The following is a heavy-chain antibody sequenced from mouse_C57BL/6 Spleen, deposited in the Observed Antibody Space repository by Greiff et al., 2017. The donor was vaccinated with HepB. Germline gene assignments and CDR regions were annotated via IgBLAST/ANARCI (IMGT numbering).Heavy chain of an antibody. J-gene: IGHJ4*01. CDR2: ISSGSSTI. CDR3: ARGSGSMNYAMDY. Sequence: EVKLVESGGGLVKPGGSLKLSCAASGFTFSDYGMHWVRQAPEKGLEWVAYISSGSSTIYYADTVKGRFTISRDNAKNTLFLKMTSLSSEDTAMYYCARGSGSMNYAMDYWGQGTSVTVSS. CDR1: GFTFSDYG. V-gene: IGHV5-17*01. D-gene: IGHD1-1*01.